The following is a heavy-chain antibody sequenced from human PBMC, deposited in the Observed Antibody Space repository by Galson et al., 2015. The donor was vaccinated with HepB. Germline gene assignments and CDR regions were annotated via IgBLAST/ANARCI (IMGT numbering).Heavy chain of an antibody. J-gene: IGHJ4*02. CDR1: GGTFSSYA. Sequence: SVKVSCKASGGTFSSYAISWVRQAPGQGLEWMGGIIPIFGAANYAQKFQGRVTITADESTSTAYMELSSLRSEDTAVYYCARLIVVVPAADFHFDYWGQGTLVTVSS. CDR3: ARLIVVVPAADFHFDY. V-gene: IGHV1-69*13. D-gene: IGHD2-2*01. CDR2: IIPIFGAA.